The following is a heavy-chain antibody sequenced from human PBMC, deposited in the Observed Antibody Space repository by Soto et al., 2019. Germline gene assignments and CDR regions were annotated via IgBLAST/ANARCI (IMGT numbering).Heavy chain of an antibody. V-gene: IGHV1-18*01. J-gene: IGHJ6*02. CDR1: GYTFSNYG. CDR2: ISLYSDGT. D-gene: IGHD1-1*01. Sequence: ASVKVSCKTSGYTFSNYGITWVRQAPGQPLEWLGWISLYSDGTNYAQKFQGRVSMTTDTSTSTAYMELRSLRSDDTAVYYCAIDPANWAYYYYGMDVWGQGTTVTVSS. CDR3: AIDPANWAYYYYGMDV.